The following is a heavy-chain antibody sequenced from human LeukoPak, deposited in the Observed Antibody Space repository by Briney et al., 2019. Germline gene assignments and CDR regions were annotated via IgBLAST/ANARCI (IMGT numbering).Heavy chain of an antibody. Sequence: ASVKVSCKASGYTFTSYDINWVRQATGQGLEWMGWMNPNSGNTGYAQKFQGRVTMTRNTSTSTAYMELSSLRSEDTAVYYCARPSTVKYSIYHYYGMDVWGQGTTVTVSS. D-gene: IGHD4-17*01. V-gene: IGHV1-8*01. CDR2: MNPNSGNT. CDR1: GYTFTSYD. J-gene: IGHJ6*02. CDR3: ARPSTVKYSIYHYYGMDV.